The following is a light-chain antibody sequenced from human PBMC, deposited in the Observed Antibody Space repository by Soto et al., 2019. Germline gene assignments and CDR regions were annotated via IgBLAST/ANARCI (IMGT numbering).Light chain of an antibody. CDR1: SSDIGKSKY. CDR3: ASQTSPNMWI. V-gene: IGLV2-14*01. CDR2: EVN. J-gene: IGLJ2*01. Sequence: QSALTQPASVSGSPGQSITFPCTGTSSDIGKSKYVSWFQQLPGEAPRLIIYEVNSRPSGISDRFSGSKSGNSASLTISGLHPEDESTYYCASQTSPNMWIFGGGTKLTVL.